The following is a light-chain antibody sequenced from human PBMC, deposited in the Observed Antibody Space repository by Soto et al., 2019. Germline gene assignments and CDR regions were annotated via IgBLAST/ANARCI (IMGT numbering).Light chain of an antibody. Sequence: MTQCPSSVSASIGDRVTITCRASQSINSFLNWYQQKPGQAPRLLIYGASTGATGIPARFSGSGSGTEFTLTISSLQSEDFAVYYCQQYNNWPPWTFGQGTKVDIK. CDR2: GAS. CDR3: QQYNNWPPWT. J-gene: IGKJ1*01. V-gene: IGKV3-15*01. CDR1: QSINSF.